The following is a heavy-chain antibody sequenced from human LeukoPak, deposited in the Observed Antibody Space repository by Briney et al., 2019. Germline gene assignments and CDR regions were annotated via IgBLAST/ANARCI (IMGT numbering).Heavy chain of an antibody. CDR1: GYSISSGFY. J-gene: IGHJ4*02. CDR3: ARGIRRSFDY. V-gene: IGHV4-38-2*02. D-gene: IGHD5-18*01. Sequence: SETLSLTCTVSGYSISSGFYWTWIRQPPGKGLEWIGEINHSGSTNYNPPLKSRVTISVDTSKNQFSLKLSSVTAADTAVYYCARGIRRSFDYWGQGTLVTVSS. CDR2: INHSGST.